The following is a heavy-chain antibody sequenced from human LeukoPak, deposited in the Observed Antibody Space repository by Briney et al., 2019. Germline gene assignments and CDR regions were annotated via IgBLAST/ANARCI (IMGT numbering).Heavy chain of an antibody. CDR3: TKGYYEPFDF. V-gene: IGHV4-59*02. J-gene: IGHJ4*02. Sequence: SSETLSLTCSVSGAPVTSYYWDWIRQAPGKGVEWIGCISDTGTTYYNPSLKGRLTISLDTSKNQFSLKVRSVTAADSAIYYCTKGYYEPFDFWGQGILVTVSS. CDR1: GAPVTSYY. D-gene: IGHD3-22*01. CDR2: ISDTGTT.